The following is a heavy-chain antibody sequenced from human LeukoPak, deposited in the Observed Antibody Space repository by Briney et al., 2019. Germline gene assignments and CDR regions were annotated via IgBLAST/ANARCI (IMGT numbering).Heavy chain of an antibody. CDR2: ISYDGSNK. V-gene: IGHV3-30*14. D-gene: IGHD6-19*01. CDR3: ARDHSPYSSGWYGY. J-gene: IGHJ4*02. CDR1: GFTFSSYA. Sequence: PGRSLRLSCAASGFTFSSYAMHWVRQAPGKGLEWVAVISYDGSNKYYADSVKGRFTISRDNSKNTLYLQMNSLRAEDTAVYYCARDHSPYSSGWYGYWGQGTLVTVSS.